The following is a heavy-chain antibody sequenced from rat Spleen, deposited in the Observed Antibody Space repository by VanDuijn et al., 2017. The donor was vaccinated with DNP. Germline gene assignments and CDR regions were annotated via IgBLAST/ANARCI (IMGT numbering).Heavy chain of an antibody. Sequence: EVQLVESGGGLVQPGGSLKVSCVASGFTFSDYYMSWVRQAPAKGLEWVATIINDGKRTYYRDSVKGRFTISRDNAKSILYLQTDSLRSEDTATYYCTTLNFYASLSEYFDYWGQGVMVTVSS. V-gene: IGHV5S10*01. J-gene: IGHJ2*01. D-gene: IGHD1-12*01. CDR1: GFTFSDYY. CDR3: TTLNFYASLSEYFDY. CDR2: IINDGKRT.